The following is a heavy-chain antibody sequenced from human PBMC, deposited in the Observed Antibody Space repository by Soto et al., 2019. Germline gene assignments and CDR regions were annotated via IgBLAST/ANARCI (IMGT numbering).Heavy chain of an antibody. D-gene: IGHD3-10*01. Sequence: ASVKVSCKASGYTFTSYYMHWVRQAPGQGLEWMGIINPSGGSTSYAQKFQGRVTMTRDTSTSTAYMELSSLRSDDTAVYYCAIDVGVLWFGELSGPYYFDYWGQGTLVTVSS. V-gene: IGHV1-46*01. CDR1: GYTFTSYY. CDR2: INPSGGST. J-gene: IGHJ4*02. CDR3: AIDVGVLWFGELSGPYYFDY.